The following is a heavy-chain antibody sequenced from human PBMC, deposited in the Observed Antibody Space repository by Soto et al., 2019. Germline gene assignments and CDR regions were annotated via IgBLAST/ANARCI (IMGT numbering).Heavy chain of an antibody. V-gene: IGHV3-7*01. D-gene: IGHD4-17*01. CDR3: ARPTSADYGDYGWDF. CDR1: GFTFRSYW. Sequence: HPGGSLRLSCAASGFTFRSYWMSWVRQAPGKGLAWVANIKQDGSDKYYVDSVKGRFTISRDNAKNSLYLQMNSLRAEDTAVYYCARPTSADYGDYGWDFWGQGTQVTVSS. CDR2: IKQDGSDK. J-gene: IGHJ4*02.